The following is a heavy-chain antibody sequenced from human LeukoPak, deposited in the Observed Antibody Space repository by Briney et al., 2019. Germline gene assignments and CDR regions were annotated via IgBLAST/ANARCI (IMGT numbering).Heavy chain of an antibody. CDR1: GYSFTSYW. D-gene: IGHD3-22*01. Sequence: GESLKISCKGSGYSFTSYWIGWVRQAPGKGLEWVAFIRYDANIEYYADSVKGRFTISRDNAKNTLHLQMNSLRAEDTAVYYCVRDWGYDSSGYWQKYFDSWGQGTLVTVSS. CDR3: VRDWGYDSSGYWQKYFDS. J-gene: IGHJ4*02. V-gene: IGHV3-30*02. CDR2: IRYDANIE.